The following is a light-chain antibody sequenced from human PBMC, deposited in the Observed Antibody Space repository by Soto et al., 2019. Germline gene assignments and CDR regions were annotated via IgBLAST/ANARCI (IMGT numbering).Light chain of an antibody. CDR1: SSDVGGYNY. Sequence: QSALTQPASVSGSPGQWITISCTGTSSDVGGYNYVSWYQQHPGKAPKLMIYDDSNRPSGVSNRFSGSKSVNTASLTISGLQAEDEADYYCSSYTSSSTYVFGTGTKVTVL. J-gene: IGLJ1*01. CDR2: DDS. V-gene: IGLV2-14*01. CDR3: SSYTSSSTYV.